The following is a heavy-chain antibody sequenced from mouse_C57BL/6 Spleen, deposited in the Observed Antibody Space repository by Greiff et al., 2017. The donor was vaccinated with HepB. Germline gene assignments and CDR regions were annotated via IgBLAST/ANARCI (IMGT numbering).Heavy chain of an antibody. CDR2: IYPGDGDT. Sequence: VQLQQSGAELVKPGASVKISCKASGYAFSSYWMNWVKQRPGKGLEWIGQIYPGDGDTNYNGKFKGKATLTADKSSSTAYMQLSSLTSEDSAVYFCARTGVTGYFDYWGQGTTLTVSS. J-gene: IGHJ2*01. CDR3: ARTGVTGYFDY. CDR1: GYAFSSYW. D-gene: IGHD2-3*01. V-gene: IGHV1-80*01.